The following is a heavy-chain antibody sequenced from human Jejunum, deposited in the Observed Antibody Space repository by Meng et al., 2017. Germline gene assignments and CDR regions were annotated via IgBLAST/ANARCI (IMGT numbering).Heavy chain of an antibody. V-gene: IGHV4-38-2*02. CDR1: GYSIVTNYF. D-gene: IGHD4-17*01. Sequence: SETLSLTCSVSGYSIVTNYFWVWIRQPPGKGLQWIGTIYHSGRTFYNPSLTGRVTVSIDRSKNHFSLNLSSVTAADTAIYYCARGRYADFDFDYWGQGTRVTVSS. CDR2: IYHSGRT. J-gene: IGHJ4*02. CDR3: ARGRYADFDFDY.